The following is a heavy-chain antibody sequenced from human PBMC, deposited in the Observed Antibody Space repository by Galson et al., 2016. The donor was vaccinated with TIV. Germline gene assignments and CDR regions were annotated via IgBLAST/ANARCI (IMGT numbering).Heavy chain of an antibody. Sequence: SVKVSCKASGVIFRNFAITWVRQAPGQGLEWMGRIIAIFGTANYAQKFQGRVTITADESTNTVYLELSSLTSEDTAVYYCARLPSYYGSGNHWFDPWGQGTLVTVSS. J-gene: IGHJ5*02. CDR2: IIAIFGTA. CDR3: ARLPSYYGSGNHWFDP. D-gene: IGHD3-10*01. V-gene: IGHV1-69*13. CDR1: GVIFRNFA.